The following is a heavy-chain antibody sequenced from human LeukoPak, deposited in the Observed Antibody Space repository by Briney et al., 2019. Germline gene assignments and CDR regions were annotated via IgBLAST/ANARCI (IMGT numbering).Heavy chain of an antibody. CDR1: GFTFSSYW. D-gene: IGHD3-16*02. CDR2: IKQDGSEK. CDR3: ARDQTSDSYDYVWGSYRFPYYYYYGMDV. Sequence: HPGGSLRLSCAASGFTFSSYWMSWVRQAPGKGLEWVANIKQDGSEKYYVDSAKGRFTISRDNAKNSLYLQMNSLRAEDTAVYYCARDQTSDSYDYVWGSYRFPYYYYYGMDVWGKGTTVTVSS. V-gene: IGHV3-7*03. J-gene: IGHJ6*04.